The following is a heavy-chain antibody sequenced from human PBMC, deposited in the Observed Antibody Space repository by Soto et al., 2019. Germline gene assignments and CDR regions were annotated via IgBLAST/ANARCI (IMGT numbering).Heavy chain of an antibody. V-gene: IGHV1-18*01. J-gene: IGHJ6*02. CDR2: INTYNGNT. D-gene: IGHD3-16*01. Sequence: QVQLVQSGAEVKNPGASVKVSCKASGYTFTRYGIGWARQAPGQGLEWMGWINTYNGNTNYAQNVQGRVTLTTDTSKSRAYMELRSLRSNDTAIYYCAMVDVYVTPSPQDVWGQGTTVIVSS. CDR3: AMVDVYVTPSPQDV. CDR1: GYTFTRYG.